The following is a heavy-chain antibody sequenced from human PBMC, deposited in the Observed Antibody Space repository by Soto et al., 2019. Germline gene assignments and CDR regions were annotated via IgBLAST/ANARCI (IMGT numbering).Heavy chain of an antibody. CDR1: GGSISSYY. CDR3: ARHKTDAFDI. J-gene: IGHJ3*02. Sequence: SETLSLTCTVSGGSISSYYCSWFRQPPGKGLGWIGYIYYSGSTNYNPSLKRRVTISVDTSKNQFSLKLSSVTAADTAVYYCARHKTDAFDIWGQGTMVTVSS. CDR2: IYYSGST. V-gene: IGHV4-59*08.